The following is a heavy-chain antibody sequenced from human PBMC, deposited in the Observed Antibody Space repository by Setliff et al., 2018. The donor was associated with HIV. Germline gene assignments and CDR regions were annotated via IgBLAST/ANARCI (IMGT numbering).Heavy chain of an antibody. J-gene: IGHJ6*03. Sequence: ASVKVSCKASGGTFSDSAINWVRQAPGQGLEWMGRIIPVFGTANYAPKFPDRVTITADKSTSTAYLELSSLRSDDTAVYYCAKEVATTYYYRYMDVWGTGTTVTVSS. CDR2: IIPVFGTA. CDR1: GGTFSDSA. V-gene: IGHV1-69*06. D-gene: IGHD5-12*01. CDR3: AKEVATTYYYRYMDV.